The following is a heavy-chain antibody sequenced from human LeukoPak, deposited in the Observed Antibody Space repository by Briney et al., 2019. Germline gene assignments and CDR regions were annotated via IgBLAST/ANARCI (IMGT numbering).Heavy chain of an antibody. CDR3: ARDGHYDILTGYSPKDFQH. Sequence: GGSLRLSCAASGFTFSSYSMNWVRQAPGKGLEWVSSISSSSSYIYYADSAKGRFTISRDNAKNSLYLQMNSLRAEDTAVYYCARDGHYDILTGYSPKDFQHWGQGTLVTVSS. CDR1: GFTFSSYS. CDR2: ISSSSSYI. V-gene: IGHV3-21*01. D-gene: IGHD3-9*01. J-gene: IGHJ1*01.